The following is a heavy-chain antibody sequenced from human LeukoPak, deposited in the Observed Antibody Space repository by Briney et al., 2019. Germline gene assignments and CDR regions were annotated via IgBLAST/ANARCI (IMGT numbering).Heavy chain of an antibody. CDR1: GFTATNAW. J-gene: IGHJ4*02. V-gene: IGHV3-15*04. CDR3: TTGIRGD. Sequence: GGSLRLSCAASGFTATNAWMNWVRQAPGKGLEWVGRIASKTDGGTTDYAAPVKGRFTISRDDSKNTLFLQMNSLKTEDTAVYYCTTGIRGDCGQGTLVTVSS. CDR2: IASKTDGGTT.